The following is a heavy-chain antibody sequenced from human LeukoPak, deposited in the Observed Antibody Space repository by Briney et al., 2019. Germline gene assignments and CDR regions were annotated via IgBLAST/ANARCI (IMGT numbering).Heavy chain of an antibody. CDR2: FDPEDGET. D-gene: IGHD4-23*01. CDR1: GYTLTELS. Sequence: ASVKVSCKVSGYTLTELSMHWVRQAPGKGLEWMGGFDPEDGETIYAQKFRGRVTMTEDTSTDTAYMELSSLRSEDTAVYYRATDSTGYGGNNWFDPWGQGTLVTVSS. V-gene: IGHV1-24*01. J-gene: IGHJ5*02. CDR3: ATDSTGYGGNNWFDP.